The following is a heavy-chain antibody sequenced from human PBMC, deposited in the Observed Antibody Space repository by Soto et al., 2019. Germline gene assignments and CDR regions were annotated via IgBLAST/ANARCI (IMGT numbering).Heavy chain of an antibody. CDR2: INSDGSST. CDR3: AFGYSYGGYYYYYGMDV. J-gene: IGHJ6*02. D-gene: IGHD5-18*01. Sequence: GGSMILSCSASGVPCSIYWMHLVRPAPGKGLVWVSRINSDGSSTSYADSVKGRFTISRDNAKNTLYLQMNSLRAEDTAVYYCAFGYSYGGYYYYYGMDVWGQGTTVTVSS. CDR1: GVPCSIYW. V-gene: IGHV3-74*01.